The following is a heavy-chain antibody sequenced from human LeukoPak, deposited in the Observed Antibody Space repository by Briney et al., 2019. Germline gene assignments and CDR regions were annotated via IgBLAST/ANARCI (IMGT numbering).Heavy chain of an antibody. V-gene: IGHV3-23*01. D-gene: IGHD3-10*01. CDR3: VKDWGTMGRGVIPSPKWFDP. J-gene: IGHJ5*02. Sequence: GGSLRLSCAASGFTFSTYAMNWVREAPGKGLEWVSDISNSGGRTYYADSVKGRFTISKYNSKNTLYLQMNSLRAEDTAVYYCVKDWGTMGRGVIPSPKWFDPWGQGTLVTVSS. CDR1: GFTFSTYA. CDR2: ISNSGGRT.